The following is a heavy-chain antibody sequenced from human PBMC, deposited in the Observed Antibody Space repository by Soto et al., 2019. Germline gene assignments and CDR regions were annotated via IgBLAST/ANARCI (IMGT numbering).Heavy chain of an antibody. CDR2: INAGNGNT. V-gene: IGHV1-3*01. J-gene: IGHJ5*02. CDR1: GYTFTSYA. CDR3: ARERPEKDMVVVVADNRGMWFDP. Sequence: ASVKVSCKASGYTFTSYAMHWVRQAPGQRLEWMGWINAGNGNTKYSQKFQGRVTITRDTSASTAYMELSSLRSEDTAVYYCARERPEKDMVVVVADNRGMWFDPWGQGTLVTAPQ. D-gene: IGHD2-15*01.